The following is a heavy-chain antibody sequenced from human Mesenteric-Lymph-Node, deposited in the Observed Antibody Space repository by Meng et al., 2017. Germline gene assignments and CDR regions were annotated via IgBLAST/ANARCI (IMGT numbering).Heavy chain of an antibody. CDR3: ARGPTTYFDY. CDR1: CGPISSGDYY. V-gene: IGHV4-30-4*01. Sequence: PEVAGPAWVTLPQPLSLPATVLCGPISSGDYYWSWIRQPPGKGLEWIGYIYYSGSTYYTPSLKSRFTISVDTSKNQFSLKLSSVTAADTAVYYCARGPTTYFDYWGQGTLVTVSS. CDR2: IYYSGST. D-gene: IGHD4-17*01. J-gene: IGHJ4*02.